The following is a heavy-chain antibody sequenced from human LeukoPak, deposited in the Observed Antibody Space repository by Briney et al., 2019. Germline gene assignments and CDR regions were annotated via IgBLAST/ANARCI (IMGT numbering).Heavy chain of an antibody. CDR3: ARNVGRSYDLDY. D-gene: IGHD3-16*01. Sequence: ASVKVSCKASGYTFTSYGISWVRQAPGQGLEWMGWISAYNGNTDYAQSLQGRVTMTIDTSTSTVYMELRSLRSDDTAVYYCARNVGRSYDLDYWGQGTLVTVSS. CDR1: GYTFTSYG. J-gene: IGHJ4*02. CDR2: ISAYNGNT. V-gene: IGHV1-18*01.